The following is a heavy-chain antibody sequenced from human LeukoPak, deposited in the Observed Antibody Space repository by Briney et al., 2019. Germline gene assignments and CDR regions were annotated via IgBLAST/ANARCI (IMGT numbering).Heavy chain of an antibody. J-gene: IGHJ4*02. D-gene: IGHD5-24*01. CDR2: INHSGST. CDR3: ACREATPADY. CDR1: GGSFSGYY. Sequence: SETLSLTCAVYGGSFSGYYWSWIRQPPGKGLEWIGEINHSGSTNYNPSLKGRVTISVDTSKNQFSLKLSSVTAADTAVYYCACREATPADYWGQGTLVTVSS. V-gene: IGHV4-34*01.